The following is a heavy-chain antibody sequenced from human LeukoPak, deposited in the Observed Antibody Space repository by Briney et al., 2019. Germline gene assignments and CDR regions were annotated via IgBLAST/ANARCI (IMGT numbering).Heavy chain of an antibody. V-gene: IGHV1-24*01. J-gene: IGHJ4*02. D-gene: IGHD3-22*01. CDR1: GYTLTKFS. CDR2: FDPEEGET. Sequence: ASVKVSCKVSGYTLTKFSMHWVRQAPGKGLEWMGGFDPEEGETIYAQKLQGRVTMTTDTSTSTAYMELRSLRSDDTAVYYCASGHSSGYYYDFDYWGQGTLVTVSS. CDR3: ASGHSSGYYYDFDY.